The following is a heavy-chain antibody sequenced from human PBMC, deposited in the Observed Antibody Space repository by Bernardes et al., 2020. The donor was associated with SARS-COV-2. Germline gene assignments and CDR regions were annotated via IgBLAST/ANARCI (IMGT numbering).Heavy chain of an antibody. CDR2: ISNGGYNT. CDR1: GFPFSTCA. D-gene: IGHD2-2*01. CDR3: SKEVPANDE. V-gene: IGHV3-23*01. Sequence: VEPLFLSCAVSGFPFSTCAMSWVRQAPGKGLEWVSGISNGGYNTYYADSVKGRFTISRDISKNTLFLQMNSLRADDTAVYYCSKEVPANDEWGQGTIVTVSS. J-gene: IGHJ4*02.